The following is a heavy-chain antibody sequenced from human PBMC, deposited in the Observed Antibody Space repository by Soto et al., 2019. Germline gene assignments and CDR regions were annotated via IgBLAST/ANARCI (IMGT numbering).Heavy chain of an antibody. CDR2: IYDGGST. V-gene: IGHV4-30-4*01. CDR1: GGSISNVNDC. D-gene: IGHD1-1*01. J-gene: IGHJ4*02. Sequence: QVQLQESDPGLVKPSETLSLTCTVSGGSISNVNDCWSWIRQSPDKGLEWIGHIYDGGSTYNNPSLKTRVTLSVDTSKNQFSLKLSSVTVADTAVYYWARGPSGYKVDYWGQGNLGSVSS. CDR3: ARGPSGYKVDY.